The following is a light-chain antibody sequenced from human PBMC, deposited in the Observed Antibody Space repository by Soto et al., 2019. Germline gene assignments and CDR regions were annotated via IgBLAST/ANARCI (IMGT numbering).Light chain of an antibody. V-gene: IGKV3D-15*01. J-gene: IGKJ5*01. CDR2: GAS. CDR3: QHYVERSPIT. Sequence: DIVMTQSPATLSVSPGERVTFSCRASQGVSRKLVWYQHKPGQAPRLLISGASTGATGIPDRFSGSGSGTDFTLTISRLEPEDFALYYCQHYVERSPITFGQGTRLEIK. CDR1: QGVSRK.